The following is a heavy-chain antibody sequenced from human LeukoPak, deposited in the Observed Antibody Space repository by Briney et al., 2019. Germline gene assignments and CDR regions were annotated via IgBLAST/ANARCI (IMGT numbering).Heavy chain of an antibody. J-gene: IGHJ6*02. D-gene: IGHD5-18*01. Sequence: GGSLRLSGAASGFTVSSNYRSGVGRAPGRGLGWVYVIYSGGRTDYADSVKSRFTNSRDNSKNTLYIQMNSLRAADKAVYYCARAPWIQLWPHYYYYGMDVWGQGTTVTVSS. CDR3: ARAPWIQLWPHYYYYGMDV. CDR1: GFTVSSNY. V-gene: IGHV3-66*01. CDR2: IYSGGRT.